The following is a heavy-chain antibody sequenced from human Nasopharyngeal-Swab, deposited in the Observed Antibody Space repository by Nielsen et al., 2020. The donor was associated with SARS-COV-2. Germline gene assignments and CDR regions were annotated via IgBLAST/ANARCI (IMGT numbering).Heavy chain of an antibody. CDR1: GGTFSSYA. CDR3: ARDRSPIYSSSWYYFDY. J-gene: IGHJ4*02. D-gene: IGHD6-13*01. V-gene: IGHV1-69*13. CDR2: IIPIFGTA. Sequence: SVNVSCKASGGTFSSYAISWVRQAPGQGLEWMGGIIPIFGTANYAQKFQGRVTITADESTSTAYMELSSLRSEDTAVYYCARDRSPIYSSSWYYFDYWGQGTLVTVSS.